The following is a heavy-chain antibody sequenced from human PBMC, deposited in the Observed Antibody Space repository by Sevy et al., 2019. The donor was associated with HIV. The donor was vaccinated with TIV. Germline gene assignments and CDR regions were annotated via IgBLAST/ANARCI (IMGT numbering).Heavy chain of an antibody. J-gene: IGHJ4*02. D-gene: IGHD3-3*01. CDR3: AKNNYDFSGGFDH. CDR1: GFTFSSYA. CDR2: ISGTGGST. V-gene: IGHV3-23*01. Sequence: GGSLRLSCAASGFTFSSYAMSWVRQAPGKGLEWVSAISGTGGSTYYADSVKGRFTISRDNSKNTLYLQMNSLRAEDTAVYYCAKNNYDFSGGFDHWGQGTLVTVSS.